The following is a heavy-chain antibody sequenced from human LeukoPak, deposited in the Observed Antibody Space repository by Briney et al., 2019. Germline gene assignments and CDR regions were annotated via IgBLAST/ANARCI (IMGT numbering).Heavy chain of an antibody. Sequence: PGGSLRLSCAASGFTFSSYGMHWVRQAPGKGLERMAVVWSDGSNKYYADSVKGRFSISRDNSKNTFYLQVNSLRAEDTAVCYCARDGGSGSPRSYFDYWGQGTLVTVSS. CDR2: VWSDGSNK. CDR1: GFTFSSYG. CDR3: ARDGGSGSPRSYFDY. D-gene: IGHD1-26*01. J-gene: IGHJ4*02. V-gene: IGHV3-33*01.